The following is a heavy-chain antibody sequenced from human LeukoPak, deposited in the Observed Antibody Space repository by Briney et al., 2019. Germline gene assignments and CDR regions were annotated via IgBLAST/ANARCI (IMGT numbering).Heavy chain of an antibody. Sequence: SETLSLTCTVSGGSISSYYWSWIRQPPGKGLEWIGYIYYSGSTSYNPSLKSRVTISVDTSKNQFSLKLSSVTAADTAVYYCARLGITMIVAYSGQGTLVTVSS. J-gene: IGHJ4*02. V-gene: IGHV4-59*08. CDR1: GGSISSYY. CDR2: IYYSGST. CDR3: ARLGITMIVAY. D-gene: IGHD3-22*01.